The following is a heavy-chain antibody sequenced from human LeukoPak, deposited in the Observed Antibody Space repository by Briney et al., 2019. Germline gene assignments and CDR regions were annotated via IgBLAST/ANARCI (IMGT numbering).Heavy chain of an antibody. CDR1: GGSISSYY. V-gene: IGHV4-4*07. CDR2: IYTSGST. Sequence: SETLSLTCTVSGGSISSYYWSWIRQPAGKGLEWIGRIYTSGSTNYNPSLKSRVTMSVDTSKNQFSLKLSSVTAADTTVYYCARDNYDFWSGSPGWFDPWGQGTMVTVSS. J-gene: IGHJ3*01. D-gene: IGHD3-3*01. CDR3: ARDNYDFWSGSPGWFDP.